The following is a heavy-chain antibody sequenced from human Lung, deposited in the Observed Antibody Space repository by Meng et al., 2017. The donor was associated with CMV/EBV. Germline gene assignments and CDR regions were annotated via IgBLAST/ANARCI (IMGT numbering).Heavy chain of an antibody. Sequence: ASVXVSXKTFGYTFTGYYIHWVRQAPGPGLEWMGWINPNSGDTTYAQNFQGRVTMTRDTSITTAYMELSRLRSDDTAVYYCARLDDYGDTSKFDVWGQGTTVTV. CDR3: ARLDDYGDTSKFDV. CDR2: INPNSGDT. CDR1: GYTFTGYY. J-gene: IGHJ6*02. V-gene: IGHV1-2*02. D-gene: IGHD4-17*01.